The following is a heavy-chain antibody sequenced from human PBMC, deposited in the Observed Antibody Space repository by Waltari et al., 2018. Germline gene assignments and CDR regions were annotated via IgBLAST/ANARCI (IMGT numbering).Heavy chain of an antibody. CDR1: GGSISSSSYY. V-gene: IGHV4-39*07. Sequence: QLQLQESGPGLVKPSETLSLTCTVSGGSISSSSYYWGWIRQPPGKGLEWSGSIYYSGSTYYNPSLKSRVTIPVDTSKNQFSLKLSSVTAADTAVYYCARVVRRDIVVVPAAIRGIGFDPWGQGTLVTVSS. J-gene: IGHJ5*02. CDR2: IYYSGST. D-gene: IGHD2-2*02. CDR3: ARVVRRDIVVVPAAIRGIGFDP.